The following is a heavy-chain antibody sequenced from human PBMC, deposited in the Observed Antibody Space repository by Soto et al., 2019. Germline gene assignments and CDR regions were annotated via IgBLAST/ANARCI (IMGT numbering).Heavy chain of an antibody. J-gene: IGHJ5*02. V-gene: IGHV4-4*02. CDR1: GGSISSTNW. CDR2: IYHSGST. D-gene: IGHD2-2*02. CDR3: ATLPPRIELAVLPIPT. Sequence: QVQLQESGPGLVKPSGTLSLTCAVSGGSISSTNWWSWVRQSPGKGLEWIGEIYHSGSTNYNPSLRGRVTISVYKSNNKFSLKMRYVTAADTAVYYCATLPPRIELAVLPIPTWGQGTLVTVSS.